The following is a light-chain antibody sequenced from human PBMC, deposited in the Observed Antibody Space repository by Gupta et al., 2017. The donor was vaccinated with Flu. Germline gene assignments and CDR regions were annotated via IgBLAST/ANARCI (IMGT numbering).Light chain of an antibody. J-gene: IGLJ2*01. CDR3: TAWDGSLSGVV. CDR2: ADT. CDR1: RSIIGSNY. Sequence: RSIIGSNYVCWYQQHPGTAPKLLIYADTERPSGVPDRFSGSKSGTTAPLAISGLRSEDEADYHCTAWDGSLSGVVFGGGTQLTVL. V-gene: IGLV1-47*01.